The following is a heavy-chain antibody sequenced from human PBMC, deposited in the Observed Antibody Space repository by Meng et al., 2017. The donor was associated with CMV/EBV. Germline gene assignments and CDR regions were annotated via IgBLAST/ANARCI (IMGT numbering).Heavy chain of an antibody. V-gene: IGHV4-31*02. CDR2: IYYSGNT. D-gene: IGHD3-22*01. J-gene: IGHJ1*01. CDR1: GYY. Sequence: GYYWSWIRQQPEKGLEWIGYIYYSGNTYYNPSLKSRVTISVDTSKDQFSLRLISVTAADTAVYYCARTGHPDYYDSTSYYTEYFQYWGQGSLVTVSS. CDR3: ARTGHPDYYDSTSYYTEYFQY.